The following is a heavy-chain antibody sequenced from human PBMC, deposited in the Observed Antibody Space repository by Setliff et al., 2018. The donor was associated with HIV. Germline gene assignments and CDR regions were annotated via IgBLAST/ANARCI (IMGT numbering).Heavy chain of an antibody. D-gene: IGHD6-19*01. CDR2: IATYNGNT. CDR1: GYTFNSYG. Sequence: ASVKVSCKASGYTFNSYGISWVRQAPGQGPEWVGWIATYNGNTNYAQRLQGRATLTTDTSTSTAYMELRSLRFDDTAVYFCARGVSQAYTYGSGAYYYFDFWGLGTLVTVSS. CDR3: ARGVSQAYTYGSGAYYYFDF. J-gene: IGHJ4*02. V-gene: IGHV1-18*01.